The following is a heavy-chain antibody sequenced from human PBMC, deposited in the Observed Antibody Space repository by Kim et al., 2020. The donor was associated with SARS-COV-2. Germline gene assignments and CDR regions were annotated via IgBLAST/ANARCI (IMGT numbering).Heavy chain of an antibody. D-gene: IGHD6-13*01. Sequence: GGSLRLSCAASGFTFSSYAMSWVRQAPGKGLEWVSAISDSGGSTYYADSGKGRFTIPRDNSKNTLYLQMNRLRAEDPAAYDCAKIRRNVGSSSWYGTFQ. CDR3: AKIRRNVGSSSWYGTFQ. J-gene: IGHJ1*01. CDR2: ISDSGGST. V-gene: IGHV3-23*01. CDR1: GFTFSSYA.